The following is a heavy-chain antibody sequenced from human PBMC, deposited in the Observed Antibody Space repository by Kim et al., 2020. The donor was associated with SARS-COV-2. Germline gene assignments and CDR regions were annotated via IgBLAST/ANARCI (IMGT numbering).Heavy chain of an antibody. J-gene: IGHJ5*02. Sequence: SETMSLTCAVSGGSISSSNWWSWVRQPPGKGLEWIGEIYHSGSTNYNPSLKSRVTISVDKSKNQFSLKLSSVTAADTAVYYCAINPSHSSGWYGYWFDPWGQGTLVTVSS. D-gene: IGHD6-19*01. CDR1: GGSISSSNW. CDR3: AINPSHSSGWYGYWFDP. CDR2: IYHSGST. V-gene: IGHV4-4*02.